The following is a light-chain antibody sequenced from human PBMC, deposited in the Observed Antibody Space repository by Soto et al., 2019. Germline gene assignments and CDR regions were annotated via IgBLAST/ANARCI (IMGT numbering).Light chain of an antibody. CDR3: QQCSSYPWT. Sequence: DIQMTQSPSSLSASVGDTVTINCRANQSVSSWLAWYQQKPGQTPKLLSYDASTLETGVPSRFAGSEAETEFTLTISGLQPDDFATYYCQQCSSYPWTFGQGTRVEIK. CDR2: DAS. CDR1: QSVSSW. V-gene: IGKV1-5*01. J-gene: IGKJ1*01.